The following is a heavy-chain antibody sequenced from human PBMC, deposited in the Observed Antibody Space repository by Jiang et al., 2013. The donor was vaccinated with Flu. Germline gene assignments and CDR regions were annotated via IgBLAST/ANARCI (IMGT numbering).Heavy chain of an antibody. V-gene: IGHV4-59*01. Sequence: SSYVLELDPAAPTGRDWSGLGISITVGAPTTTPPSKSRVTISVDTSKNQFSLKLSSVTAADTAVYYCARAPGYYDSSGYFDYWGQGTLVTVSS. CDR2: SITVGAP. J-gene: IGHJ4*02. D-gene: IGHD3-22*01. CDR1: SSYV. CDR3: ARAPGYYDSSGYFDY.